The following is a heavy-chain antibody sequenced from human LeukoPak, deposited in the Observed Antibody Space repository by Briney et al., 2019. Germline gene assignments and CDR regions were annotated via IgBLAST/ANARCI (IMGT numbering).Heavy chain of an antibody. CDR1: GFTFSSYG. D-gene: IGHD3/OR15-3a*01. V-gene: IGHV3-30*02. CDR2: IRYDGSNK. Sequence: GGSLGLSCAASGFTFSSYGMHWVRQAPGKGLEWVAFIRYDGSNKYYADSVKGRFTISRDNSKNTLYLRMNSLRAEDTAVYYCAKDSRRDYYFDYWGQGTLVTASS. J-gene: IGHJ4*02. CDR3: AKDSRRDYYFDY.